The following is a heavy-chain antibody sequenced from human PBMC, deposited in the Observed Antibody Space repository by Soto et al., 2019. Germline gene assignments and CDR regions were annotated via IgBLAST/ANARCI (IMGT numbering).Heavy chain of an antibody. CDR2: ISYDGRNK. Sequence: QVQLVESGGGGVQPGTSVRLSCAASGFTFSGYGMHWVRQAPGKGLEWVAAISYDGRNKHYADSVKGRFTISRDNSKNTLYLQRNGLSGADTVVYHCAKGLVGYVFGVQDYHYGMDVWGQGTTVTVSS. CDR1: GFTFSGYG. J-gene: IGHJ6*01. CDR3: AKGLVGYVFGVQDYHYGMDV. D-gene: IGHD2-8*02. V-gene: IGHV3-30*18.